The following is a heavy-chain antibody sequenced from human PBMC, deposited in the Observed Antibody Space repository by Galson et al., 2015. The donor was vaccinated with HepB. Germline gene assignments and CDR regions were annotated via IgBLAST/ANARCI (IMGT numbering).Heavy chain of an antibody. J-gene: IGHJ4*02. D-gene: IGHD2-2*02. V-gene: IGHV3-30-3*01. CDR1: GFTFSSYA. CDR3: ARDNGYCSSTSCHRAFDY. CDR2: ISYDGSNK. Sequence: LRLSCAASGFTFSSYAMHWVRQAPGKGLEWVAVISYDGSNKYYADSVKGRFTISRDNSKNTLYLQMNSLRAEDTAVYYCARDNGYCSSTSCHRAFDYWGQGTLVTVSS.